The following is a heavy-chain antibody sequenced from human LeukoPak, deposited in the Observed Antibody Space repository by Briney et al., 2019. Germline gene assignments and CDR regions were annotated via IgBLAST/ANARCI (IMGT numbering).Heavy chain of an antibody. CDR2: FDPEDGET. D-gene: IGHD3-10*01. V-gene: IGHV1-24*01. CDR3: ATAGAMVRGVPIDY. Sequence: ASVKVSCKVSGYTLTELSMHWVRQAPGKGLEWMGGFDPEDGETIYAQKFPGRVTMTEDTSTDTAYMELSSLRSEDTAVYYCATAGAMVRGVPIDYWGQGTLVTVSS. J-gene: IGHJ4*02. CDR1: GYTLTELS.